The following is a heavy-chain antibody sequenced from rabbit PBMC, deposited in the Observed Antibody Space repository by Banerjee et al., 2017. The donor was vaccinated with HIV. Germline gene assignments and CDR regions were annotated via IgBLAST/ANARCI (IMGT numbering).Heavy chain of an antibody. D-gene: IGHD4-1*01. CDR1: GFDFSSYG. CDR2: IYPGKRTT. J-gene: IGHJ4*01. V-gene: IGHV1S47*01. CDR3: ARGSDWGADL. Sequence: QEQLVESGGGLVQPGGSLKLSCKASGFDFSSYGVSWVRQAPGKGLEWIGIIYPGKRTTDYASWVNGRFTISSDNAQNTVDLQMNSLTAADTATYFCARGSDWGADLWGPGTLVTVS.